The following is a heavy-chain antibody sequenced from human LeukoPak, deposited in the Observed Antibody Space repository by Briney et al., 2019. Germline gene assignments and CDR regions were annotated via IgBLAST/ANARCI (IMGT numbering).Heavy chain of an antibody. D-gene: IGHD5-18*01. CDR2: IYYSGST. CDR1: GGSISSGGYY. J-gene: IGHJ4*02. Sequence: SQTLSLTCTVSGGSISSGGYYWGWIRQPPGKGLEWIGSIYYSGSTYYNPSLKSRVTISVDTSKNQFSLKLSSVTAADTAVYYCARDMPSVDTAMADDYWGQGTLVTVSS. CDR3: ARDMPSVDTAMADDY. V-gene: IGHV4-39*07.